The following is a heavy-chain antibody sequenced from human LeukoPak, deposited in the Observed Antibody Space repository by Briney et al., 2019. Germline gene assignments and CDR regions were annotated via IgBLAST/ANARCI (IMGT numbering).Heavy chain of an antibody. CDR2: IKSDGTST. J-gene: IGHJ4*02. CDR3: TRPDWATGSYDEF. CDR1: GFTFSNYW. D-gene: IGHD1-26*01. V-gene: IGHV3-74*03. Sequence: PGGSLRLSCTASGFTFSNYWMRWVRQPPGKGLMWVSRIKSDGTSTTYADSVKGRFTISRDNAKNTMFLQMTGLRVEETAMYYCTRPDWATGSYDEFWGQGTRVTVSS.